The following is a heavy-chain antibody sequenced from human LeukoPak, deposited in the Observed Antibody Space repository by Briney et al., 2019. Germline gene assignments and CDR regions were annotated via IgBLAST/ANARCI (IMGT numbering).Heavy chain of an antibody. CDR1: GFSLTTNGMC. J-gene: IGHJ4*02. Sequence: SGPALVKPTQTLTLTCTFSGFSLTTNGMCVSWIRQPPGKALEWLALILWDDDKYYSTSLKTRLAISKDASKNRVVLTMTYMDPEDTATYYCARTQVSYDYVWGSYRQYYFDYWGQGVPVTVSS. V-gene: IGHV2-70*13. D-gene: IGHD3-16*02. CDR3: ARTQVSYDYVWGSYRQYYFDY. CDR2: ILWDDDK.